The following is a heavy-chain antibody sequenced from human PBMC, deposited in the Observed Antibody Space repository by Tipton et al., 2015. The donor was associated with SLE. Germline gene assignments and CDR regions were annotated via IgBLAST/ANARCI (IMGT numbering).Heavy chain of an antibody. V-gene: IGHV4-39*07. J-gene: IGHJ3*02. CDR2: IYYSGST. D-gene: IGHD6-19*01. CDR3: ARGYSNKIAVAAMGWAFDI. CDR1: GGSISSSSYY. Sequence: TLSLTCTVSGGSISSSSYYWGWIRQPPGKGLEWIGSIYYSGSTYYNPSLKSRVTISVDTSKNQFSLKLSSVTAADTAVYYCARGYSNKIAVAAMGWAFDIWGQGTMVTVSS.